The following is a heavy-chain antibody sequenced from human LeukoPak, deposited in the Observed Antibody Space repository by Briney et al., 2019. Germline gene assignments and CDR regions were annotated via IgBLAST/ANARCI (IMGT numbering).Heavy chain of an antibody. CDR3: ARRHYGGNSNYFDY. CDR1: GGSISSGGYY. CDR2: IYYSGST. D-gene: IGHD4-23*01. Sequence: SETLSLTCTVSGGSISSGGYYWSWIRQHPGKGLEWIGYIYYSGSTYYNPSLKSRVTISVDTSKNQFFLKLSSVTAADTAVYYCARRHYGGNSNYFDYWGQGTLVTVSS. V-gene: IGHV4-31*03. J-gene: IGHJ4*02.